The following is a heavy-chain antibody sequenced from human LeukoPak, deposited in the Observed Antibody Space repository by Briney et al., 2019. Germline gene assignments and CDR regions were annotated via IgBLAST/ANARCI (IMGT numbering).Heavy chain of an antibody. V-gene: IGHV1-2*04. CDR1: GYTFTGDY. D-gene: IGHD6-19*01. J-gene: IGHJ6*03. Sequence: WASVKGSCKASGYTFTGDYMHWVRQAPGQGLEWMGWINPNSGGTNYAQKFQDWVTMTRGTSVSTAYMELSRLRSDDTAVYYCARGAGLGPRVYDYMDVWGKGTTVTVSS. CDR3: ARGAGLGPRVYDYMDV. CDR2: INPNSGGT.